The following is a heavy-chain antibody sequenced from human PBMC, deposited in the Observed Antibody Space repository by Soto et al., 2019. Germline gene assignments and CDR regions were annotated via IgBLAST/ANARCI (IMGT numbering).Heavy chain of an antibody. CDR1: GGSFSSSPGYY. CDR2: VHPSGNT. Sequence: QLQLQESGPGLVKPSETLSLTCTVSGGSFSSSPGYYWGWMRQPPGKGLEWIGTVHPSGNTYYNPSFKSRVTISNDSSMNHLTLKLTSVTAADTAIYYCTTGGDAWKTGLWGKGTLVTASS. V-gene: IGHV4-39*02. D-gene: IGHD2-21*01. J-gene: IGHJ4*02. CDR3: TTGGDAWKTGL.